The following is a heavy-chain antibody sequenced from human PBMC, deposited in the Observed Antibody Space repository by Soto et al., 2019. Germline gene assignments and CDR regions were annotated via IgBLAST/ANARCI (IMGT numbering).Heavy chain of an antibody. CDR1: GGSISTYY. D-gene: IGHD6-19*01. CDR3: ARGIEGWYQGRYYYGMDV. V-gene: IGHV4-59*01. J-gene: IGHJ6*02. CDR2: FYNGGTT. Sequence: NPSETLSLTCTVSGGSISTYYWIWIRQPPGKGLEWIGVFYNGGTTNYSPSLKSRVTISVDTSKNQFSLKLSSVTAADTAVYYCARGIEGWYQGRYYYGMDVWGQGTTVTVS.